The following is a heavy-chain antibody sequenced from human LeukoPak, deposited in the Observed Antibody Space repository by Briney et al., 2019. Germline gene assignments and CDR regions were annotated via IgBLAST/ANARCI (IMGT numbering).Heavy chain of an antibody. D-gene: IGHD2-15*01. V-gene: IGHV3-11*06. J-gene: IGHJ5*02. CDR3: ARDELLGYCSGGSCYGHNWFDP. Sequence: GGSLRLSCAASGFTFSDYYMSWIRQAPGKGLEWVSYISSSSYTNYADSVKGRFTISRDNAKNSLYLQMNSLRAEDTAVYYCARDELLGYCSGGSCYGHNWFDPWGQGTLVTVSS. CDR2: ISSSSYT. CDR1: GFTFSDYY.